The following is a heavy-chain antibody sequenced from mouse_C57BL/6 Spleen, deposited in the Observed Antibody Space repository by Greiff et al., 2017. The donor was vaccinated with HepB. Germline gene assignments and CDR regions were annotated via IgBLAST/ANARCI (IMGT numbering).Heavy chain of an antibody. Sequence: VQLQQSGAELVKPGASVKMSCKASGYTFTSYWITWVKQRPGQGLEWIGDIYPGSGSTNYNEKFKSKATLTVDTSSSTAYMQLSSLTSEDSAVYYCARFPSFYYGSSYGYFDYWGQGTTLTVSS. J-gene: IGHJ2*01. CDR1: GYTFTSYW. CDR2: IYPGSGST. D-gene: IGHD1-1*01. V-gene: IGHV1-55*01. CDR3: ARFPSFYYGSSYGYFDY.